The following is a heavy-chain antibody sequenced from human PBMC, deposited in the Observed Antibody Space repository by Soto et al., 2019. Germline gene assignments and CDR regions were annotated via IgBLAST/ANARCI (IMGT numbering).Heavy chain of an antibody. J-gene: IGHJ4*02. D-gene: IGHD4-17*01. CDR3: AKDRGHGDYDDFDY. CDR2: ISGSGGST. CDR1: GFTFSSYA. Sequence: EVQLLESGGGLVQPGGSLRLSCAASGFTFSSYAMSWVRQAPGKGLEWVSAISGSGGSTYYADSVKGRFTISRNNSKNTRYLQMDSLRAEDTAVYYCAKDRGHGDYDDFDYWGQGTLVTVSS. V-gene: IGHV3-23*01.